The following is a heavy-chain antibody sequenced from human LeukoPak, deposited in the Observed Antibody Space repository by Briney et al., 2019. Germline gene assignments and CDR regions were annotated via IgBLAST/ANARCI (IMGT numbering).Heavy chain of an antibody. V-gene: IGHV1-18*04. D-gene: IGHD6-19*01. CDR1: GYTFTSRG. J-gene: IGHJ4*02. Sequence: GASVKVSCKASGYTFTSRGFSWVRQAPGQGLEWMGWINADNGNTNYAQKFQGRVIMTTDTSTSTAYMELRSLRSDDTAVYYCARDEISGGWYNHWGQGTLVTVSS. CDR2: INADNGNT. CDR3: ARDEISGGWYNH.